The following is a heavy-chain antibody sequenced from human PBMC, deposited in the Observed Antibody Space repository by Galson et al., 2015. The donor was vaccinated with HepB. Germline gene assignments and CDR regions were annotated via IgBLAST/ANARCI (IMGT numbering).Heavy chain of an antibody. D-gene: IGHD5-18*01. J-gene: IGHJ4*02. V-gene: IGHV1-3*01. CDR2: INAGNGNT. CDR3: ARDQQLWAYYFDY. CDR1: GYTFTSYA. Sequence: SVKVSCKASGYTFTSYAMHWVRQAPGQRLEWMGWINAGNGNTKYSQKFQGRVTITRDTSASTAYMELSSLRSEDTAVYYCARDQQLWAYYFDYWGQGTLVTVS.